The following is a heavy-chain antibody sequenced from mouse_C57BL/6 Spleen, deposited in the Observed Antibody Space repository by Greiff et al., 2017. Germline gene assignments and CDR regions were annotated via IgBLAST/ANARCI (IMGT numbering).Heavy chain of an antibody. CDR3: TRDGNYVRGFDY. Sequence: EVKVVESGEGLVKPGGSLKLSCAASGFTFSSYAMSWVRQTPEKRLEWVAYISSGGDYIYYADTVKGRFTISRDNARNTLYLQMSSLKSEDTAMYYCTRDGNYVRGFDYWGQGTTLTVSS. CDR1: GFTFSSYA. CDR2: ISSGGDYI. D-gene: IGHD2-1*01. J-gene: IGHJ2*01. V-gene: IGHV5-9-1*02.